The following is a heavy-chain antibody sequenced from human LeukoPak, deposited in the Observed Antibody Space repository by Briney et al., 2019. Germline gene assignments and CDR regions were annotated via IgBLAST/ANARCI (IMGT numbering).Heavy chain of an antibody. CDR1: GGSISSYY. CDR2: IYTSGST. J-gene: IGHJ5*02. V-gene: IGHV4-4*07. D-gene: IGHD6-6*01. Sequence: PSETLSLTCTVSGGSISSYYWSWIRQPAGKGLEWIGRIYTSGSTNYNPSLKSRVTMSVDTSKNQFSLKLSSVTAADTAVYYCAXXGXXSSSSGWFDPWGQGTLVTVSS. CDR3: AXXGXXSSSSGWFDP.